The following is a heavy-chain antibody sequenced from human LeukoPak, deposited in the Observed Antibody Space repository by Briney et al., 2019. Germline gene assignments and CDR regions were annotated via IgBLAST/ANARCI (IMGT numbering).Heavy chain of an antibody. D-gene: IGHD3-9*01. CDR1: GGSISSYY. V-gene: IGHV4-59*01. CDR2: IYYSGST. CDR3: ARGSPRDLRYFDWLYGPPFDS. J-gene: IGHJ4*02. Sequence: SETLSLTCTVSGGSISSYYWSWIRQPPWKGLEWIGYIYYSGSTNYNPSLKSRVTISVDTSKNQFSLKLSSVTAADTAVYYCARGSPRDLRYFDWLYGPPFDSWGQGTLVSVSS.